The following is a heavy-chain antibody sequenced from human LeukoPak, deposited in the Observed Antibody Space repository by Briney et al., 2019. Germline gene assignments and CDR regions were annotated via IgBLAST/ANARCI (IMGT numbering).Heavy chain of an antibody. D-gene: IGHD3-10*01. CDR2: IIPIFGTA. J-gene: IGHJ4*02. V-gene: IGHV1-69*01. Sequence: ASVKVSWKASGGTFSSYAISWVRQAPGQGLEWMGGIIPIFGTANYAQKFQGRVTITADESTSTAYMELSSLRSEDTAVYYCASNGVGSGSYYPFDYWGQGTLVTVSS. CDR1: GGTFSSYA. CDR3: ASNGVGSGSYYPFDY.